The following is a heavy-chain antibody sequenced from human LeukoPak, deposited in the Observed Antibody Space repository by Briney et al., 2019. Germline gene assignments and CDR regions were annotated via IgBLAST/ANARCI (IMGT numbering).Heavy chain of an antibody. CDR3: AKDLVGGVDTTMVPH. J-gene: IGHJ4*02. V-gene: IGHV3-23*01. Sequence: SGGSLRLSCADPGFTLSRYAMRCARRAPREGLEWVSATSGSGGSTYYADSVKGLFTISRDNSKNTLYLQMNSMRAEDTAVYYCAKDLVGGVDTTMVPHWGQGTLVTVSS. CDR2: TSGSGGST. D-gene: IGHD5-18*01. CDR1: GFTLSRYA.